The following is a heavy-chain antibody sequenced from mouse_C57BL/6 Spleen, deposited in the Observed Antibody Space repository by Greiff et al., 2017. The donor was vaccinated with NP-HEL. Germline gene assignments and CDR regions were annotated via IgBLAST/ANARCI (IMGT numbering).Heavy chain of an antibody. CDR3: AGHYYGSSPYYYAMDY. Sequence: ESGPGLVKPSQSLSLTCSVTGYSITSGYYWNWIRQFPGNKLEWMGYISYDGSNNYNPSLKNRISITRDTSKNQFFLKLNSVTTEDTATYYCAGHYYGSSPYYYAMDYWGQGTSVTVSS. V-gene: IGHV3-6*01. CDR1: GYSITSGYY. CDR2: ISYDGSN. J-gene: IGHJ4*01. D-gene: IGHD1-1*01.